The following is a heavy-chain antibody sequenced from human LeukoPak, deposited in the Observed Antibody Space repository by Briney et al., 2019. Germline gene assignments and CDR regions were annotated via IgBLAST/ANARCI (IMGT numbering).Heavy chain of an antibody. CDR3: ARDSRGAFDI. CDR2: IYSGGST. V-gene: IGHV3-53*05. CDR1: GFTFSSYS. Sequence: GGSLRLSCAASGFTFSSYSMNWVRQAPGKGLEWVSVIYSGGSTYYADSVKGRFTISRDNSKNTLYLQMNSLRAEDTAVYYCARDSRGAFDIWGQGTMVTVSS. J-gene: IGHJ3*02. D-gene: IGHD3-10*01.